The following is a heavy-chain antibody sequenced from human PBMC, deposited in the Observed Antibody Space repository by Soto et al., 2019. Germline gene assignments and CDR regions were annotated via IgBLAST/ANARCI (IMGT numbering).Heavy chain of an antibody. CDR3: ARDLRGWLLFDSSTPESYGMDV. CDR1: GFTFSDYY. Sequence: GGSLRLSCAASGFTFSDYYMSWIRQAPGKGLEWVSYISSSGSTIYYADSVKGRLTISRDNAKNSLYLQMNSLRAEDTAVYYYARDLRGWLLFDSSTPESYGMDVWGQGTMVTVSS. V-gene: IGHV3-11*01. J-gene: IGHJ6*02. CDR2: ISSSGSTI. D-gene: IGHD5-12*01.